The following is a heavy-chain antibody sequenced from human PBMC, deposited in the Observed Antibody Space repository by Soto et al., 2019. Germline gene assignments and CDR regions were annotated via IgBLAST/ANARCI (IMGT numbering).Heavy chain of an antibody. D-gene: IGHD6-19*01. CDR1: GFTFSSYA. CDR3: ARVGGSGWYWDRWTNYYSMDV. Sequence: GSLRLSCAASGFTFSSYAMHWVRQAPGKGLEWVAVISYDGSNKYYADSVKGRFTISRDNSKNTLYLQMNSLRAEDTAVYYCARVGGSGWYWDRWTNYYSMDVWGQGTTVTVS. CDR2: ISYDGSNK. J-gene: IGHJ6*02. V-gene: IGHV3-30-3*01.